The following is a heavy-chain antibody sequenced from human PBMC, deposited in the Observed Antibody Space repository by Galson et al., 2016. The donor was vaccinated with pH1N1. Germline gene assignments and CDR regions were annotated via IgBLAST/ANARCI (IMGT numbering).Heavy chain of an antibody. CDR2: VYYSGST. J-gene: IGHJ4*02. CDR3: AREGIVGARGLDY. Sequence: ETLSLTCTVSGGSISSYYWSWIRQPPGKGLEWIGYVYYSGSTNYNPSLKSRVAISVDTSKNQFSLKLSSVTAADTAVYYCAREGIVGARGLDYWGQGTLVTVSS. CDR1: GGSISSYY. V-gene: IGHV4-59*01. D-gene: IGHD1-26*01.